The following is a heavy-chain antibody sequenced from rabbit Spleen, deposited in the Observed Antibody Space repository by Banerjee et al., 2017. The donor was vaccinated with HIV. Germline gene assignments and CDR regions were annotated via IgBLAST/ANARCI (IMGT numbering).Heavy chain of an antibody. Sequence: QSLEESGGDLVKPGASLTLTCTASGFSFNSGYDMCWVRQAPGKGLEWIQCIYAGSSGSTYSATWAKGRFTISKTSSTTVTLQIASLTAADTATYFCARDAGTSFSTYGMDLWGPGTLVTVS. CDR1: GFSFNSGYD. D-gene: IGHD8-1*01. CDR3: ARDAGTSFSTYGMDL. CDR2: IYAGSSGST. J-gene: IGHJ6*01. V-gene: IGHV1S40*01.